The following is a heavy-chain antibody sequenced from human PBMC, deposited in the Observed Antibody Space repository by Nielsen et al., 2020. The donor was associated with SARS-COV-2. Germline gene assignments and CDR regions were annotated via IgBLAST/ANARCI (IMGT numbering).Heavy chain of an antibody. V-gene: IGHV4-30-4*01. J-gene: IGHJ4*02. D-gene: IGHD3-9*01. CDR1: GGAISSGDYY. Sequence: SETLSLTCTVSGGAISSGDYYWSWIRQPPGKGLEWIGYIYYSGSTYSNPSLKSRVTISVDTSKNQFSLKLRSVTAADTAVYFCARRYYNVLAGFSPQHVDSWGQGTLVTVSS. CDR3: ARRYYNVLAGFSPQHVDS. CDR2: IYYSGST.